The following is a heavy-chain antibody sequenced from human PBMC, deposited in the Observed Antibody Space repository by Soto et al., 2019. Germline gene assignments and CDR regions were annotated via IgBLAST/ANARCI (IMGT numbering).Heavy chain of an antibody. CDR3: ARLTGYCGSTTCYDWFDS. CDR2: IYHSGTT. Sequence: QVQLQESGPGLVKPSGTLSLTCAVSGGSISSSNWWNWVRQPPGKGLEWIGQIYHSGTTNYSPSLNTRVTISLDKSKNQFSLNLSSVPAADTAVYYCARLTGYCGSTTCYDWFDSWGQGTLVTVSS. J-gene: IGHJ5*01. CDR1: GGSISSSNW. D-gene: IGHD2-2*01. V-gene: IGHV4-4*02.